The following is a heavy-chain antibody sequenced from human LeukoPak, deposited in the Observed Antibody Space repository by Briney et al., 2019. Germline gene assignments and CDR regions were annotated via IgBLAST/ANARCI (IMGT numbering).Heavy chain of an antibody. J-gene: IGHJ6*03. CDR2: ISGSGGST. CDR3: AKDLAVAAFPKYYYYMDV. CDR1: GFTFSSYS. D-gene: IGHD6-19*01. V-gene: IGHV3-23*01. Sequence: GGSLRLSCAAAGFTFSSYSMNWVRQAPGKWLEWVSVISGSGGSTYYADSVKGRFTISRDNSKNPLQLKMNSLRAEDTAVYYCAKDLAVAAFPKYYYYMDVWGKGTTVTVSS.